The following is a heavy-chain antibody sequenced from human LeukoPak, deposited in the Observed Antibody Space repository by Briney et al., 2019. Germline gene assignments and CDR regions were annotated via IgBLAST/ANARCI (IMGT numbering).Heavy chain of an antibody. Sequence: GGSLRLSCVGSGFPFDNYALNWVRQAPGRGLEWVSSILGGGDRTSHADSVKGRFTISRDNSKNTLFLEMNRLTADDTAVYYCAKDLYTSRYACCFDYWGQGTLVTVSS. CDR1: GFPFDNYA. CDR2: ILGGGDRT. D-gene: IGHD6-13*01. V-gene: IGHV3-23*01. J-gene: IGHJ4*02. CDR3: AKDLYTSRYACCFDY.